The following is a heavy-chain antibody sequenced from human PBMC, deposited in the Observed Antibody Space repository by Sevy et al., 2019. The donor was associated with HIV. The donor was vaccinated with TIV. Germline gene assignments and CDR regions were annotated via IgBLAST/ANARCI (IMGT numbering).Heavy chain of an antibody. CDR3: AKGYCSGGSCPRDYYYYGMDV. Sequence: GGSLRLSCAASEIAFSNYAMSWVRQAPGKGLEWVSAISASGRYTYYADSVEGLFTISRDNSRNTVYVQMTSLRAEDTAVYYCAKGYCSGGSCPRDYYYYGMDVWGQGTTVTVSS. CDR1: EIAFSNYA. D-gene: IGHD2-15*01. J-gene: IGHJ6*02. CDR2: ISASGRYT. V-gene: IGHV3-23*01.